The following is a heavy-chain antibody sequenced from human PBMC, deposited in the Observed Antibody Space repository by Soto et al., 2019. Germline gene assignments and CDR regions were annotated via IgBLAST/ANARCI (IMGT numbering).Heavy chain of an antibody. Sequence: ASVKVSCKASGYTXTSYDINWVRQATGQGLEWMGWMNPNSGNTGYAQKFQGRVTITADESTSTAYMELSSLRSEDTAVYYCARASTRDLFDYWGQGTLVTVSS. CDR1: GYTXTSYD. J-gene: IGHJ4*02. CDR3: ARASTRDLFDY. CDR2: MNPNSGNT. V-gene: IGHV1-8*01.